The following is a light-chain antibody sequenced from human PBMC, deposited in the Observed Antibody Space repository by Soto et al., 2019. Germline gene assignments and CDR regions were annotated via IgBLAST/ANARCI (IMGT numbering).Light chain of an antibody. CDR3: QHRTT. V-gene: IGKV1-39*01. CDR2: GAS. Sequence: DIQLNQSLYYLSASVGDRVTLTCRASQSIGSYLNWYQQKPGKAPKFLIYGASSLQAGVPSRFSGSGSGTDFTLTISSLQPEDFASYYCQHRTTFGQGTKVDI. J-gene: IGKJ1*01. CDR1: QSIGSY.